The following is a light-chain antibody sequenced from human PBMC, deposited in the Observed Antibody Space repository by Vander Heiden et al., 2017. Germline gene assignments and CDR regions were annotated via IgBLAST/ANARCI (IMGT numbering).Light chain of an antibody. CDR1: KLGDKY. CDR3: QAWDSSTLV. J-gene: IGLJ2*01. Sequence: SSELPQPPSVSVSPGQTASITCSGDKLGDKYACWYQQKPGQSPVLVIYQDSKRPSGIPERFSGSNSGNTATLTISGTQAMDEADYYCQAWDSSTLVFGGGTKLTVL. V-gene: IGLV3-1*01. CDR2: QDS.